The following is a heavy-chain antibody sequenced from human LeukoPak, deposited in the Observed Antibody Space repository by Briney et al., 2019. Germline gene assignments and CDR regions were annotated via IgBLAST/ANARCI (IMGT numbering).Heavy chain of an antibody. D-gene: IGHD3-22*01. CDR3: ARNNYYDSRGGRDAFDF. Sequence: SGPALVKPTQTLTLTCTFSGFSLSTIGMCVNWIRQPPGKALEWLVRIDWDDDKYYSTSLKPRLTISKDTSKNHVVLTMTNMDPVDTATYYCARNNYYDSRGGRDAFDFWGQGTMVTVSS. CDR1: GFSLSTIGMC. CDR2: IDWDDDK. V-gene: IGHV2-70*11. J-gene: IGHJ3*01.